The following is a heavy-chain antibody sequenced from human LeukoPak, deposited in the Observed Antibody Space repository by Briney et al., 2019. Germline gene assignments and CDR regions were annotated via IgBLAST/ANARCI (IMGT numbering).Heavy chain of an antibody. D-gene: IGHD6-13*01. CDR2: ISSSGSTI. CDR3: ARARIAAALDAFDI. CDR1: GFTFSSYE. V-gene: IGHV3-48*03. Sequence: GGSLRLSCAASGFTFSSYEMNWVRQAPGKGLEWVSYISSSGSTIYYADSVKGRFTISRDNAKNSLYLQMNSLRAEDTALYYCARARIAAALDAFDIWGQGTMVTVSS. J-gene: IGHJ3*02.